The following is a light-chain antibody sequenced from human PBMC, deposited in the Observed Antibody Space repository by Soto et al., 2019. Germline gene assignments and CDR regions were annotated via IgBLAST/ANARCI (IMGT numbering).Light chain of an antibody. CDR2: GAS. V-gene: IGKV3-15*01. J-gene: IGKJ1*01. CDR1: QSVSSN. CDR3: QQYNNWPQGT. Sequence: EIVMTQSPATVSVSPGERATLSCRASQSVSSNLAWYQQKPGQAPRLLIYGASTRATGIPARFSGSGSGTEFTLTITTLQSEDFAVYHCQQYNNWPQGTFGQGTKVEIK.